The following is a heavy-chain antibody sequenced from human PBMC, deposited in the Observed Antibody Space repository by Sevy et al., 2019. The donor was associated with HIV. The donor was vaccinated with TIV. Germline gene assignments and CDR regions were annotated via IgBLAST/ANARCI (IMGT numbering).Heavy chain of an antibody. D-gene: IGHD5-18*01. CDR3: ARDNPLSYSYGQRTGLCFDD. J-gene: IGHJ4*02. CDR1: GDSMSYSY. Sequence: SETLSLTCSVSGDSMSYSYWSWIRQSPGKGLEWIGNLYYNGRSGSTNYNPSLKSRVTISIDASKNQFSLMLNSVTAADTALYYCARDNPLSYSYGQRTGLCFDDWGQGTLVTVSS. CDR2: LYYNGRSGST. V-gene: IGHV4-59*01.